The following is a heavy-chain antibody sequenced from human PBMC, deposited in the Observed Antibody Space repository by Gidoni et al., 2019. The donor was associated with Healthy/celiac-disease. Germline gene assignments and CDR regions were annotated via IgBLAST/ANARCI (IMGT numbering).Heavy chain of an antibody. D-gene: IGHD3-3*01. V-gene: IGHV5-51*01. CDR2: SYPGASDT. CDR1: GYSFPSYW. Sequence: EVQLVQSGAEVKKPGESLKISCQGSGYSFPSYWIGWVRQMPGKGLEWMGISYPGASDTRYGPSFQGQVTISADKSISTAYQQWSSLKASDTAMYYCARNRPYYDFWSGYPDWYFDLWGRGTLVTVSS. J-gene: IGHJ2*01. CDR3: ARNRPYYDFWSGYPDWYFDL.